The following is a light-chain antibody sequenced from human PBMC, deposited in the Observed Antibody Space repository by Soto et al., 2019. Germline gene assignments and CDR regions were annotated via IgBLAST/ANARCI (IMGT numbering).Light chain of an antibody. J-gene: IGKJ5*01. V-gene: IGKV3-20*01. CDR2: GVR. CDR3: QQYANSPPT. CDR1: QSVSSN. Sequence: TQSLATLSVSTEEKPPRYRRASQSVSSNLAWYQQKSGQAPRPLVYGVRSRATGIPDRLSGSGSGIDLTVTISRREPEDFAVYYCQQYANSPPTFGQGTLLENK.